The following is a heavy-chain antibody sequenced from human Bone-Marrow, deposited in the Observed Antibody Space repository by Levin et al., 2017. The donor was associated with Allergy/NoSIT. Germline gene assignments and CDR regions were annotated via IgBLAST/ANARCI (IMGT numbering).Heavy chain of an antibody. D-gene: IGHD2-15*01. CDR2: SRNKAYSYTT. V-gene: IGHV3-72*01. Sequence: GESLKISCAASGFTFSDHYMDRVRQAPGKGLEWVGRSRNKAYSYTTEYAASVRGRFTISRDDSENSLYLQMNSLKTEDTAVYYCARGPGCSGGSSCQYYYGMDVWGQGTTVTVSS. CDR1: GFTFSDHY. J-gene: IGHJ6*02. CDR3: ARGPGCSGGSSCQYYYGMDV.